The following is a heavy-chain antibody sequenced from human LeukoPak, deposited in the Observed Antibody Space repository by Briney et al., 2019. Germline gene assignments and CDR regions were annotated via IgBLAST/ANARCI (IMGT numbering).Heavy chain of an antibody. Sequence: PGGSLRLSCAASGFTFSSYSMNWVRQAPGKGLEWVSSISSSSSYIYYADSVKGRFTISRDNAKNSLYLQMNSLRAEDTAVYYCARERAVTTYFDYWGQGTLVTVSS. CDR3: ARERAVTTYFDY. V-gene: IGHV3-21*01. CDR2: ISSSSSYI. J-gene: IGHJ4*02. D-gene: IGHD4-17*01. CDR1: GFTFSSYS.